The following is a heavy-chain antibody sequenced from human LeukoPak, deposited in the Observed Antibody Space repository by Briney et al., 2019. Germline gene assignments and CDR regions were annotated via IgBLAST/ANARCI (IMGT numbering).Heavy chain of an antibody. CDR2: IWSDGSNK. CDR1: GFTFSSFG. J-gene: IGHJ4*02. CDR3: ASAAGPFDH. Sequence: GGSLRLSCTASGFTFSSFGIHWVRQAPGKGLEWVAVIWSDGSNKYYADSVKGRFTISRDNSKNTLYLQMNTLRADDTAVYFCASAAGPFDHWGQGTLVTVSS. D-gene: IGHD6-13*01. V-gene: IGHV3-33*08.